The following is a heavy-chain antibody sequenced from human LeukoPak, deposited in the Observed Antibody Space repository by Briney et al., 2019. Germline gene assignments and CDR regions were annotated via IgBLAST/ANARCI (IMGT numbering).Heavy chain of an antibody. D-gene: IGHD3-10*01. J-gene: IGHJ4*02. CDR2: ISAYNGNT. CDR1: GYTFTSYG. CDR3: ARGRWGSGSYYYV. Sequence: ASVKVSCKASGYTFTSYGISWVRQAPGQGLEWMGWISAYNGNTNYAQKFQGRVTMTRNTSISTAYMELSSLRSEDTAVYYCARGRWGSGSYYYVWGQGTLVTVSS. V-gene: IGHV1-18*01.